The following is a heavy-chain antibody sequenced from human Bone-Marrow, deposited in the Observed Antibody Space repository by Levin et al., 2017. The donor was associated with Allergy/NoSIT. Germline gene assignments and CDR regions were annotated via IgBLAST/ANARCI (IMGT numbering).Heavy chain of an antibody. D-gene: IGHD2-15*01. Sequence: GESLKISCETSGYTFTSYEIIWVRQATGQGLEWMGWMNPQSGDAGYAQKFQGRVTMTRDTSISTAYMELSSLTSEDTAVYFCAVEPGYCSAGPCLDYWGQGTLVTVST. CDR3: AVEPGYCSAGPCLDY. V-gene: IGHV1-8*01. CDR1: GYTFTSYE. CDR2: MNPQSGDA. J-gene: IGHJ4*02.